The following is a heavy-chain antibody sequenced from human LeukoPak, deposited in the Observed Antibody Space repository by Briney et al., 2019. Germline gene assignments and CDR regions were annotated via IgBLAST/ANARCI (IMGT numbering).Heavy chain of an antibody. D-gene: IGHD5-24*01. Sequence: GGALRLSCASSGLKFRTYWLSWVPQAPGKVLERVATMNQDGTENYYVDSVRGRFTISSDTDKNSLYLQMNSLRAEDTAVYYCARDKGYTPYDYWGKGPLVTVS. CDR2: MNQDGTEN. CDR1: GLKFRTYW. CDR3: ARDKGYTPYDY. J-gene: IGHJ4*02. V-gene: IGHV3-7*01.